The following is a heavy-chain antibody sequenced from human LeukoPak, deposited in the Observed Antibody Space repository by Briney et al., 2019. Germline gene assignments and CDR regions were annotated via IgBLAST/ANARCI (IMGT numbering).Heavy chain of an antibody. V-gene: IGHV3-11*01. Sequence: PGGSLRLSCAASGFTFSDYYMSWIRQAPGKGLEWVPYISSSGSTIYYADSVKGRFTISRDNAKNSLYLQMNSLRAEDTAVYYCARAVAGTFYAFDIWGQGTMVTVSS. J-gene: IGHJ3*02. CDR1: GFTFSDYY. CDR3: ARAVAGTFYAFDI. CDR2: ISSSGSTI. D-gene: IGHD6-19*01.